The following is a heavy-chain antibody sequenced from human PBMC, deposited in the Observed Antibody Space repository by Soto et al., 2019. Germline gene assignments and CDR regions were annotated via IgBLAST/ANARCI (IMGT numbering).Heavy chain of an antibody. D-gene: IGHD3-10*01. CDR2: ISAYNGNT. Sequence: ASVKVSCKAFGYRFTSYDISWVRQAPGQGLEWMGWISAYNGNTNYAQKLQGRVTMTTDTSTSTAYMELRSLRSDDTAVYYCARLYYYGSGSYFPPWFDPWGQGTLVTVSS. V-gene: IGHV1-18*01. J-gene: IGHJ5*02. CDR1: GYRFTSYD. CDR3: ARLYYYGSGSYFPPWFDP.